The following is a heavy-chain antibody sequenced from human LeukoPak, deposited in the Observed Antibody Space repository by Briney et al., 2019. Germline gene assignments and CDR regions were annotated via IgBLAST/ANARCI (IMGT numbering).Heavy chain of an antibody. CDR2: ISYDGSNE. D-gene: IGHD2-15*01. CDR3: AKDGGSDPDSFDI. CDR1: GFTFSSYW. J-gene: IGHJ3*02. V-gene: IGHV3-30*13. Sequence: GGSLRLSCAASGFTFSSYWMHWVRQAPGKGLEWVAIISYDGSNEYYADSVKGRFTISRDNTKNSLYLQMNSLRAEDTAVYYCAKDGGSDPDSFDIWGQGTMVTVSS.